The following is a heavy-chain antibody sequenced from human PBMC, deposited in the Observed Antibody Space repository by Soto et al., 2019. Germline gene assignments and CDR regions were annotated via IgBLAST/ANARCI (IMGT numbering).Heavy chain of an antibody. J-gene: IGHJ6*02. D-gene: IGHD6-19*01. Sequence: HPGWSLRLSCAASGFTFSSYAMSWVRQAPGKGLEWVSAISGSGGSTYYADSVKGRFTISRDNSKNTLYLQMNSLRAEDTAVYYCAKDQGGWPYYYYGMDVWGQGTKVTVSS. CDR3: AKDQGGWPYYYYGMDV. CDR1: GFTFSSYA. CDR2: ISGSGGST. V-gene: IGHV3-23*01.